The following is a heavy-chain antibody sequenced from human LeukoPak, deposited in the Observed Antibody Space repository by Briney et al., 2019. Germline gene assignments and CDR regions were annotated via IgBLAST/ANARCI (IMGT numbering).Heavy chain of an antibody. V-gene: IGHV3-53*01. CDR3: ARENGYKVFDY. CDR1: GFTVSSSY. J-gene: IGHJ4*02. D-gene: IGHD5-24*01. CDR2: IYSGGYT. Sequence: GGSLRLSCAASGFTVSSSYMIWVRQAPGKGLGWVSVIYSGGYTYYADSVKGRFTISRDHSKNTLYLQMDSLRAEDTAVYYCARENGYKVFDYWGQGTLVTVSS.